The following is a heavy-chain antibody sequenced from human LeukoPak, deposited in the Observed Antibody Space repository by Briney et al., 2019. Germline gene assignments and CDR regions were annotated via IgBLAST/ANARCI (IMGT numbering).Heavy chain of an antibody. V-gene: IGHV1-18*01. Sequence: ASVKVSRKASGYTFTDYGFTWVRQAPGQGLEWMGWISAKNGNTNYAQKLQGRVTMTTDTSTSTAYMELRSLSSDDTAVYYCARVNDIRSFDIWGQGTMVTVSS. CDR3: ARVNDIRSFDI. CDR2: ISAKNGNT. CDR1: GYTFTDYG. D-gene: IGHD2-8*01. J-gene: IGHJ3*02.